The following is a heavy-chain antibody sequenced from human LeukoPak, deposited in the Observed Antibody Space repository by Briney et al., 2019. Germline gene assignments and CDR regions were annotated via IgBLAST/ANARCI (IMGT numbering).Heavy chain of an antibody. D-gene: IGHD3-10*01. CDR2: IYYSGST. CDR3: ARRYYGSSTMDV. J-gene: IGHJ6*02. CDR1: GGSISSHY. V-gene: IGHV4-59*11. Sequence: SETLSLTCAVSGGSISSHYWSWIRQPPGKGLEWIGYIYYSGSTNYNPSLKSRVTISLDTSKNQFALKLSSVTAADTAVYYCARRYYGSSTMDVWGQGTTVTVSS.